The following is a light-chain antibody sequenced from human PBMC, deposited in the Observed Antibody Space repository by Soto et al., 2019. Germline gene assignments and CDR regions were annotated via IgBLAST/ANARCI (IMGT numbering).Light chain of an antibody. CDR3: QHRSNWPPMYT. V-gene: IGKV3-11*01. Sequence: EIVLTQSPATLSLSPGERATLSCRASQSVGGYLAWYQQKPGQAPRLLIYDTSNRATGIPARFSGSGSGTDFTLTISSLEPEDFAVSYCQHRSNWPPMYTFGQGTKVDIK. CDR2: DTS. CDR1: QSVGGY. J-gene: IGKJ2*01.